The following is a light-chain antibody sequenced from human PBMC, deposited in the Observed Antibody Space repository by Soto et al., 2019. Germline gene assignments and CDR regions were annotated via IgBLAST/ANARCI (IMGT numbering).Light chain of an antibody. CDR1: QTISNW. CDR3: QQYHGYYRT. CDR2: DAS. V-gene: IGKV1-5*01. Sequence: DIQMTQSPSTLSASVGDRVTITCRASQTISNWLAWYQQKPGKAPKVLIFDASTLDGGVPSRFSGRRSGTDFTLTISSLQHDDFATYYCQQYHGYYRTFGQGTKVDIK. J-gene: IGKJ1*01.